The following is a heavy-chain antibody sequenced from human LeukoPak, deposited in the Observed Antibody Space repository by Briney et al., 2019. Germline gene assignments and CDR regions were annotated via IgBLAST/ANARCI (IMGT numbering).Heavy chain of an antibody. CDR2: TYTRGNS. Sequence: QTGGSLRLSCAASGFDVSSHHMVWVRKAPGKGLEWVSVTYTRGNSYYTDSVKGRFIISRDTSKNTMDLQMNSLRPEDSALYFCARGGRGSAAVVAPRSFDIWGQGTMVAVSS. CDR1: GFDVSSHH. CDR3: ARGGRGSAAVVAPRSFDI. J-gene: IGHJ3*02. V-gene: IGHV3-53*01. D-gene: IGHD3-22*01.